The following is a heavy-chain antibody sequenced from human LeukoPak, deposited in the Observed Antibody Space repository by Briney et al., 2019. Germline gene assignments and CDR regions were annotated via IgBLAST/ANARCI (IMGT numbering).Heavy chain of an antibody. CDR3: AGYEYSSTNFDY. D-gene: IGHD6-6*01. V-gene: IGHV4-30-4*08. CDR2: IYSSGST. CDR1: GGSISSGDYY. Sequence: PSETLSLTCTVSGGSISSGDYYWSWIRQPPGKGLEWIGYIYSSGSTYYNPSLKSRVTISVDTSKNQFSLKPSSVTAADTAVYYCAGYEYSSTNFDYWGQGTLVTVSS. J-gene: IGHJ4*02.